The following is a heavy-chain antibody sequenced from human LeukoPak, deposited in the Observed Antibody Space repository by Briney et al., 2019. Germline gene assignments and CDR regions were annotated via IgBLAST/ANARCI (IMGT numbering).Heavy chain of an antibody. CDR3: ARGTPRDGYNWSYYYYYYMDV. CDR2: INHSGST. Sequence: SETLSLTCTVSGGSISSSSYYWGWIRQPPGKGLEWIGEINHSGSTNYNPSLKSRVTISVDTSKNQFSLKLSSVTAADTAVYYCARGTPRDGYNWSYYYYYYMDVWGKGTTVTVSS. D-gene: IGHD5-24*01. J-gene: IGHJ6*03. V-gene: IGHV4-39*07. CDR1: GGSISSSSYY.